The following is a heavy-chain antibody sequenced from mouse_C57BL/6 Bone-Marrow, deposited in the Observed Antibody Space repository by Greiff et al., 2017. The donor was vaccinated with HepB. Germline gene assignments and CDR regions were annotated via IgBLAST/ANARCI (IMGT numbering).Heavy chain of an antibody. J-gene: IGHJ3*01. Sequence: VQLQQSGAELVRPGASVTLSCKASGYTFTDYEMHWVKQTPVHGLEWIGAIDPETGGTAYNQKFKGKAILTADKSSSSAYMELRSLTSEDTAVYYCTRGRATVVEPRFADWGQGTRVTVSA. V-gene: IGHV1-15*01. CDR3: TRGRATVVEPRFAD. CDR1: GYTFTDYE. D-gene: IGHD1-1*01. CDR2: IDPETGGT.